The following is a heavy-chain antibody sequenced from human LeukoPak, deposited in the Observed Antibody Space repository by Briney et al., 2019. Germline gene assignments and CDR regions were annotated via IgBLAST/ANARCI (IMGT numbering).Heavy chain of an antibody. Sequence: SVKVSCKASGGTFSSYTISWVRQAPGQGLEWMGRIIPILGIANYAQKFQGRVTITADKSTSTAYMELSSLRSEDTAVYYCASALTYYYDSSGYFGGYWGQGTLVTVS. CDR2: IIPILGIA. CDR3: ASALTYYYDSSGYFGGY. V-gene: IGHV1-69*02. J-gene: IGHJ4*02. D-gene: IGHD3-22*01. CDR1: GGTFSSYT.